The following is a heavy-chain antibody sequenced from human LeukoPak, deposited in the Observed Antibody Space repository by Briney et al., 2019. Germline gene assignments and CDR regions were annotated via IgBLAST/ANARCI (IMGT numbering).Heavy chain of an antibody. CDR1: GFSFSSYT. CDR2: ISSSTTYI. D-gene: IGHD5-12*01. CDR3: AKTSRTDSAYDSPFDY. J-gene: IGHJ4*02. Sequence: GGSLTLSCAASGFSFSSYTMNWVRQAPGKGLEWVSSISSSTTYIYYADSVKGRFTISRDNSKNTLYLQMNSLRAEDTAIYYCAKTSRTDSAYDSPFDYWGWGTLVTVSS. V-gene: IGHV3-21*04.